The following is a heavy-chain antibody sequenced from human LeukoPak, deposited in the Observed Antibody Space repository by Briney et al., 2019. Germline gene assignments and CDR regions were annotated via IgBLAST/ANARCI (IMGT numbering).Heavy chain of an antibody. CDR1: GGSTSSGSYY. D-gene: IGHD1-26*01. CDR3: ATTTIRLGY. V-gene: IGHV4-39*07. J-gene: IGHJ4*02. Sequence: SETLSLTCTVSGGSTSSGSYYWSWIRQPAGKGLEWIGSIYYSGTTYYNPSLKSRVTISVDTSKNQFSLKLSSVTAADTAVYYCATTTIRLGYWGQGTLVTVSS. CDR2: IYYSGTT.